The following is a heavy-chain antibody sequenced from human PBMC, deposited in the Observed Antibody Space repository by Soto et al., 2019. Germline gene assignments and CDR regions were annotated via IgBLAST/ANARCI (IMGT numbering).Heavy chain of an antibody. CDR2: ISYDGNYI. CDR3: AKGILSATIGPYAMDV. D-gene: IGHD3-16*01. V-gene: IGHV3-30*18. J-gene: IGHJ6*02. Sequence: GGSLRLSCEASGFAFSSYAMHWVRQAPGKGLEWVGVISYDGNYIYYADSVKGRFTISRDNSKNTLYVQVNSLRPEDTAVYYCAKGILSATIGPYAMDVWGQGTTVTAS. CDR1: GFAFSSYA.